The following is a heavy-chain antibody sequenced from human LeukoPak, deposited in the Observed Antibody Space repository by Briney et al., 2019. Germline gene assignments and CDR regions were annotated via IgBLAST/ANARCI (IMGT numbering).Heavy chain of an antibody. CDR2: INHSGST. J-gene: IGHJ4*02. CDR1: GGSFSGYY. Sequence: PSETLSLTCAVYGGSFSGYYWSWTRQPPGKGLEWIGEINHSGSTNYNPSLKSRVTISVDTSKNQFSLKLSSVTAADTAVYYCAREEDTASYWGQGTLVTVSS. V-gene: IGHV4-34*01. D-gene: IGHD5-18*01. CDR3: AREEDTASY.